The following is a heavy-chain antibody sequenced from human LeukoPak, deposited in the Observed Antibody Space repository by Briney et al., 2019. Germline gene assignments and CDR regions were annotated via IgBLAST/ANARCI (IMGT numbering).Heavy chain of an antibody. Sequence: GRSLSLSCAASGFALSSNGMHCVRQSPGKGLEWVAVMSYDGSQKYYADSVKGRFTTSRDISKNTLYLHMNSLRVEDTAVYYCARGNVLVWFGELSVWGQGTLVTVSP. J-gene: IGHJ4*02. V-gene: IGHV3-30*03. CDR1: GFALSSNG. CDR3: ARGNVLVWFGELSV. D-gene: IGHD3-10*01. CDR2: MSYDGSQK.